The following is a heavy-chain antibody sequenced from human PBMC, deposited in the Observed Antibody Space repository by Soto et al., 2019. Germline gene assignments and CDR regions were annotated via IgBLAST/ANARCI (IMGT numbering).Heavy chain of an antibody. CDR1: GGSSVSSGDY. J-gene: IGHJ4*02. V-gene: IGHV4-39*01. CDR2: IYYSGST. D-gene: IGHD3-10*01. Sequence: SETLCLTCSVSGGSSVSSGDYWGWIRQPPGKGLEWIGSIYYSGSTYYNPSLKSRVTISVDTSKNQFSLKLSSVTAADTAVYYCARHSFGESRFDYWGQGTLVTVSS. CDR3: ARHSFGESRFDY.